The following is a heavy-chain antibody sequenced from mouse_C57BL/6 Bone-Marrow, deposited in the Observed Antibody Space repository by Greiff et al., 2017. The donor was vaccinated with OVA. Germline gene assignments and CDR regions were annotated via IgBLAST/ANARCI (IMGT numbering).Heavy chain of an antibody. CDR3: ARRGYCGSNYYLYY. J-gene: IGHJ2*01. CDR1: GYTFTSYW. Sequence: QVQLQQPGAELVRPGTSVKLSCKASGYTFTSYWMHWVKQRPGQGLEWIGVIDPSDSYTNYNQKFKGKATLTVDTSSSTAYMQLSSLTSEDSAVYYCARRGYCGSNYYLYYGGQGTTLTVSS. CDR2: IDPSDSYT. V-gene: IGHV1-59*01. D-gene: IGHD1-1*01.